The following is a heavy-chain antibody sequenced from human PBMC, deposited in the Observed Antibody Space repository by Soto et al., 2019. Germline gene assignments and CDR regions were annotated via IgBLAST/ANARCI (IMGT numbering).Heavy chain of an antibody. J-gene: IGHJ6*03. CDR2: INHSGST. D-gene: IGHD3-3*01. V-gene: IGHV4-34*01. CDR3: ARDKHHDFWSGSLSYYYYMDV. CDR1: GGSFSGYY. Sequence: SETPSLTCAVYGGSFSGYYWSWIRQPPGKGLEWIGEINHSGSTNYNPSLKSRVTISVDTSKNQFSLKLSSVTAADTAVYYCARDKHHDFWSGSLSYYYYMDVWGKGTTVTVS.